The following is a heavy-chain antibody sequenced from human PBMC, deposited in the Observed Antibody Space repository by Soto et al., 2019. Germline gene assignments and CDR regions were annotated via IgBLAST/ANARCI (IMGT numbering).Heavy chain of an antibody. CDR2: ISGSGGST. CDR1: GFTFSSYA. CDR3: AKGHDFWSGYLYGMDV. D-gene: IGHD3-3*01. J-gene: IGHJ6*02. V-gene: IGHV3-23*01. Sequence: GGSLRLSCAASGFTFSSYAMGRVRQAPGKGLEWVSAISGSGGSTYYADSVKGRFTISRDNSKNTLYLQMNSLRAEDTAVYYCAKGHDFWSGYLYGMDVWGQGTTVTVSS.